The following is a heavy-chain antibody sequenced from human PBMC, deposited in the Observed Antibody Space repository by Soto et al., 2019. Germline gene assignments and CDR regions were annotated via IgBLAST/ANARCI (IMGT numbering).Heavy chain of an antibody. V-gene: IGHV3-48*03. J-gene: IGHJ6*02. CDR2: ISGTGGTV. D-gene: IGHD3-3*01. Sequence: GGSLRLSCAVSGFAFSSFEMNWVRQAPGKGLEWVSYISGTGGTVHYADVVKGRFTISRDNSKNSLFLQLNSLRAEDTAVYYCARGKDHDIWVGYHSGYYYYGLHVWGQGTTVSVSS. CDR3: ARGKDHDIWVGYHSGYYYYGLHV. CDR1: GFAFSSFE.